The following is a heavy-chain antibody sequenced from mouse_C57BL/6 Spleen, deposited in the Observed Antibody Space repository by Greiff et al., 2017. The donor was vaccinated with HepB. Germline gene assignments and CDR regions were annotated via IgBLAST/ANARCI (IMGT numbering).Heavy chain of an antibody. J-gene: IGHJ3*01. CDR2: IHPSDSDT. CDR3: AMKDYYGSSYVWFAY. CDR1: GYTFTSYW. D-gene: IGHD1-1*01. Sequence: QVHVKQPGAELVKPGASVKVSCKASGYTFTSYWMHWVKQRPGQGLEWIGRIHPSDSDTNYNQKFKGKATLTVDKSSSTAYMQLSSLTSEDSAVYYCAMKDYYGSSYVWFAYWGQGTLVTVSA. V-gene: IGHV1-74*01.